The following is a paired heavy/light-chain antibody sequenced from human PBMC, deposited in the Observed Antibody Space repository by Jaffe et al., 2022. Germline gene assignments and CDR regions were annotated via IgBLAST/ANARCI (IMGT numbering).Heavy chain of an antibody. V-gene: IGHV3-23*01. CDR3: AKDRYCGGDCYPLGHDAFDI. D-gene: IGHD2-21*01. CDR1: GFTFSNYA. CDR2: ISGSGGRP. Sequence: EVQVLESGGGLVQPGGSLRLSCAASGFTFSNYAMSWVRQASGKGLEWVSGISGSGGRPYYADSVKGRFTISRDNSKNTLYLQMSSLRAEDTALYYCAKDRYCGGDCYPLGHDAFDIWGQGTMVTVSS. J-gene: IGHJ3*02.
Light chain of an antibody. V-gene: IGLV2-14*03. CDR1: SSDVGGYNF. J-gene: IGLJ2*01. CDR2: DVS. Sequence: QSALTQPASVSGSPGQSITISCTGTSSDVGGYNFVSWYQQHPGKAPKLVIFDVSNRPSGVSNRFSGSKSGNTASLTISGLQAEDEANYYCSSYTGTSTVVFGGGTKLTVL. CDR3: SSYTGTSTVV.